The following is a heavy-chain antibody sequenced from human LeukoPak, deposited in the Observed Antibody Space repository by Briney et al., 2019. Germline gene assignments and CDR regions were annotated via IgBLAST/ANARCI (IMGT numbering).Heavy chain of an antibody. Sequence: TSETLSLTRTVSGGSLSNHYWNWIRHPAGTGLEYIGRIYHTGSTNYNPSLKSRVTLSVDTSNNQFSLNLTSVTAADTAVYYCARGPLGGESFDIWGQGTMVTVSS. CDR3: ARGPLGGESFDI. CDR1: GGSLSNHY. CDR2: IYHTGST. D-gene: IGHD3-16*01. J-gene: IGHJ3*02. V-gene: IGHV4-4*07.